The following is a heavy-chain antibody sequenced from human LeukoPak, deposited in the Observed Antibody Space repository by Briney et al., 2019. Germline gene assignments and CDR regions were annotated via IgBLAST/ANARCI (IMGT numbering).Heavy chain of an antibody. V-gene: IGHV3-7*01. J-gene: IGHJ3*02. CDR1: GFTFRGFL. Sequence: GGSLRLSCAASGFTFRGFLMSWVRQTPGKGLEWVANIKQDGSDKYYADSVKGRFTISRDNSKDTLYLQMNSLRAEDTAVYYCAKGRGGYYFDAFDMWGQGTMVTVSS. CDR2: IKQDGSDK. D-gene: IGHD3-22*01. CDR3: AKGRGGYYFDAFDM.